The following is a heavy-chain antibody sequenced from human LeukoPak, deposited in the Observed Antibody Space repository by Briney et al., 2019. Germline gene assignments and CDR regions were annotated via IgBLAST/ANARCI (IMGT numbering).Heavy chain of an antibody. CDR1: GYIFTSYL. CDR2: IYPGDSDT. Sequence: GESLKIPLKGSGYIFTSYLIGWVRQIPGKGPEGEWIIYPGDSDTRYSPSFQGQVTISADKSISTAYLQWCSLKASDTAMYYCARRARDSSGEGFDYWGQGTLVTVSS. CDR3: ARRARDSSGEGFDY. D-gene: IGHD6-19*01. J-gene: IGHJ4*02. V-gene: IGHV5-51*01.